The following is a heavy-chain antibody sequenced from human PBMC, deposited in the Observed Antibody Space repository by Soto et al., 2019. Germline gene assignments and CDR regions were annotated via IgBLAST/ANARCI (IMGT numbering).Heavy chain of an antibody. J-gene: IGHJ4*02. CDR3: ARARYCNGGSCNWGY. CDR2: IKHDGSEK. Sequence: PGGSLRLSCAASGFTFSSYWMTWVRQAPGKGLEWVANIKHDGSEKYYVDSVKGRFTISRDNAKNSLYLQMNSLRGEDTAVYYCARARYCNGGSCNWGYWGQGTLVTVSS. V-gene: IGHV3-7*01. CDR1: GFTFSSYW. D-gene: IGHD2-15*01.